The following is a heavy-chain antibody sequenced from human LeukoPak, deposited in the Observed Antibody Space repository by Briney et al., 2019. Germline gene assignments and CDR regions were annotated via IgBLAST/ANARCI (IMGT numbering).Heavy chain of an antibody. Sequence: PGGSLRLSCAASGFTFSSYWMHWVCQAPGKGLVWVSRINSDGSSTSYADSVKGRFTISRDNAKNTLYLQMNSLRAEDTAVYYCARRYSGSYYDFDYWGQGTLVTVSS. V-gene: IGHV3-74*01. D-gene: IGHD1-26*01. CDR3: ARRYSGSYYDFDY. CDR2: INSDGSST. CDR1: GFTFSSYW. J-gene: IGHJ4*02.